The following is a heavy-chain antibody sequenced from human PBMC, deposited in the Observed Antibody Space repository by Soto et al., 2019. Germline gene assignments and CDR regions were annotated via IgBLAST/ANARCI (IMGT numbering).Heavy chain of an antibody. CDR1: GGAISTYY. CDR3: ARGQRFSDWFDP. CDR2: IYSSGST. D-gene: IGHD3-3*01. J-gene: IGHJ5*02. V-gene: IGHV4-4*07. Sequence: PSETLSLTCTVSGGAISTYYWTWIRQPAGKGLEWIGRIYSSGSTKYNPSPQSRVTMSLDTSNNQFSLRLTSVTAADTAVYYCARGQRFSDWFDPWGQGTLVTVSS.